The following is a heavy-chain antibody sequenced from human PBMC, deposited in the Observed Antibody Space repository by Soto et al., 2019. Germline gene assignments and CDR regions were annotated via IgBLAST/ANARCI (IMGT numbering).Heavy chain of an antibody. CDR2: IHYSGST. CDR1: GGSMTTYY. Sequence: PSETLSLTCTVSGGSMTTYYWSWIRQPPGKGQDWIGYIHYSGSTNYNPSLKSRVTISVDTSKNQFSLKLSSVTAADTAVYYCARRGTYYGSGSYYNSYYFDYWSQGTLVTVSS. J-gene: IGHJ4*02. CDR3: ARRGTYYGSGSYYNSYYFDY. V-gene: IGHV4-59*08. D-gene: IGHD3-10*01.